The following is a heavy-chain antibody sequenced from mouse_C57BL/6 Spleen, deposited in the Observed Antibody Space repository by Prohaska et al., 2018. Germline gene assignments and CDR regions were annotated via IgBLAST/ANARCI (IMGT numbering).Heavy chain of an antibody. D-gene: IGHD3-3*01. J-gene: IGHJ3*01. CDR2: ISSGGSYT. CDR1: GFTFSSYG. CDR3: ARGARGFAY. Sequence: EVQLVESGGDLVKPGGSLKLSCAASGFTFSSYGMSWVRQTPDKRLELVATISSGGSYTYYPDSVKGRFTISIDNAKNTLYLQMSSLKSEDTAMYYCARGARGFAYWGQWTLVTVSA. V-gene: IGHV5-6*01.